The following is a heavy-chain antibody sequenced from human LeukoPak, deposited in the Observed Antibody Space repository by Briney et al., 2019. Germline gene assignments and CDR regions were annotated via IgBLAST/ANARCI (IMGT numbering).Heavy chain of an antibody. CDR3: ARGYSSSWNYFDY. D-gene: IGHD6-13*01. CDR2: VFDSGGT. Sequence: SETLSLTCTVSGGSLSSTSSYWGWIRQPPGKGLEWIGYVFDSGGTNYNPSLKSRVTISVDTSKKQFSLKLSSVTAADTAVYYCARGYSSSWNYFDYWGQGTLVTVSS. J-gene: IGHJ4*02. V-gene: IGHV4-61*01. CDR1: GGSLSSTSSY.